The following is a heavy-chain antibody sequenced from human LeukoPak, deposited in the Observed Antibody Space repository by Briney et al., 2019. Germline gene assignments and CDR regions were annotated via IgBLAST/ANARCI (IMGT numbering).Heavy chain of an antibody. J-gene: IGHJ4*02. CDR3: AKDLWYDSSGYYFSYFDY. CDR2: ISGSGGST. CDR1: GFTFNSYA. Sequence: GGSLRLSCAASGFTFNSYAMSWVRQAPGKGLEWVSAISGSGGSTYYADSVKGRFTISRDNSKNTLYLQMNSLRAEDTAVYYCAKDLWYDSSGYYFSYFDYWGQGTLVTVSS. V-gene: IGHV3-23*01. D-gene: IGHD3-22*01.